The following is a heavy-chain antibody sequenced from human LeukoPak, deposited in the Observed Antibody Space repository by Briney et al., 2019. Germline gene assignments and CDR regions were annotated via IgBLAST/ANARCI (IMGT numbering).Heavy chain of an antibody. CDR3: ARGMIVVVYNFDY. D-gene: IGHD3-22*01. CDR2: ISSSSSYI. V-gene: IGHV3-21*01. J-gene: IGHJ4*02. CDR1: GFTFSSCS. Sequence: PGGSLRLSCAASGFTFSSCSMNWVRQAPGKGLEWVSSISSSSSYIYYADSVKGRFTISRDNAKNSLYLQMNSLRAEDTAVYYCARGMIVVVYNFDYWGQGTLVTVSS.